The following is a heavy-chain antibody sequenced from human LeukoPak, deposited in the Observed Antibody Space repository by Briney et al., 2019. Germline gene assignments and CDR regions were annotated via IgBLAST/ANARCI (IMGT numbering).Heavy chain of an antibody. J-gene: IGHJ4*02. D-gene: IGHD5-12*01. Sequence: PSETLSLTCTVSGGSIYSYYWTWIQQSPGKGLEWIGYIYDSGSTNYNPSLKSRLTLSVDVSKNQFSLKLSSVTAADTAVYYCARGAYSGYSFDYWGQGTLVTVSS. CDR1: GGSIYSYY. CDR3: ARGAYSGYSFDY. V-gene: IGHV4-59*01. CDR2: IYDSGST.